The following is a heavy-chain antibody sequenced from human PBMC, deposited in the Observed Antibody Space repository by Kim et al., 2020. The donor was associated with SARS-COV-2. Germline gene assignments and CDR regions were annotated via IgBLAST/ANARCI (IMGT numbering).Heavy chain of an antibody. CDR3: VRYSGWYYFDY. J-gene: IGHJ4*02. D-gene: IGHD6-19*01. V-gene: IGHV6-1*01. CDR2: TYYRSKWSS. CDR1: GVSLSSNTVA. Sequence: SQTLSLTCVISGVSLSSNTVAWSWIRQSPSSGLEWLGRTYYRSKWSSDYAVSVKSRIIINADPSKNQFSLHLNSVTPDDTATYYCVRYSGWYYFDYWGQG.